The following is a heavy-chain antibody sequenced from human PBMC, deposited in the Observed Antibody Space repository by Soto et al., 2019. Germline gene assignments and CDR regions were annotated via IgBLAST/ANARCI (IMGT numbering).Heavy chain of an antibody. CDR2: ISGSGGST. V-gene: IGHV3-23*01. Sequence: EVQLLESGGGLVQPGGSLRLSCAASGFTFSSYAMSWVRQAPGKALEWVSAISGSGGSTYYADSVKGRFTISRDNSKNTLYLQMNSLRAEDTAVYYCAANRGYNYYYGMDVWGQGTTVTVSS. CDR1: GFTFSSYA. J-gene: IGHJ6*02. D-gene: IGHD3-22*01. CDR3: AANRGYNYYYGMDV.